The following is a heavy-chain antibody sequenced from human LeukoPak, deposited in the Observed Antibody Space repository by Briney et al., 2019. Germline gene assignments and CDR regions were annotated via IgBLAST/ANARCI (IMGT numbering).Heavy chain of an antibody. CDR3: ARGSNGWFAFDY. D-gene: IGHD3-10*01. CDR2: IYSTGGK. J-gene: IGHJ4*02. CDR1: EFTVSTNY. Sequence: PGGSLRLSCAASEFTVSTNYMSWVRQAPGKGLEWVSIIYSTGGKYYADSVKGRFTISRDNSKHTLYLQMNSLRGEDTAVYYCARGSNGWFAFDYWGPGILGTVSS. V-gene: IGHV3-66*01.